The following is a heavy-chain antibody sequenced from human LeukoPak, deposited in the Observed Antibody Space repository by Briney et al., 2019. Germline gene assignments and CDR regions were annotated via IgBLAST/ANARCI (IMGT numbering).Heavy chain of an antibody. J-gene: IGHJ4*02. CDR3: AGSNRLGYCSGGSCYKGLDY. CDR2: IYYSGST. D-gene: IGHD2-15*01. Sequence: SETLSLTCTVSGGSISSYYWSWIRQPPGKGLEWIGYIYYSGSTNYNPSLKSRVTMSVDTSKNQFSLKLSSVTAADTAVYYCAGSNRLGYCSGGSCYKGLDYWGQGTLVTVSS. V-gene: IGHV4-59*12. CDR1: GGSISSYY.